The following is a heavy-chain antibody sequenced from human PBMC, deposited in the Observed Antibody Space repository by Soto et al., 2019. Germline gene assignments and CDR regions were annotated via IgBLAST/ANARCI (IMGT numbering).Heavy chain of an antibody. Sequence: EVQLVESGGALVQPGWSLRLSCAVSGFTVSITYMSWVRQVPGKGLEWVSIIYSDGYTYYAASVKGRFTISRDNPKNTLYLQLDSLRVEDTAVYYCARRKYCSSTTCFDYWGQGTLVTVSS. J-gene: IGHJ4*02. CDR3: ARRKYCSSTTCFDY. CDR1: GFTVSITY. V-gene: IGHV3-66*01. D-gene: IGHD2-2*01. CDR2: IYSDGYT.